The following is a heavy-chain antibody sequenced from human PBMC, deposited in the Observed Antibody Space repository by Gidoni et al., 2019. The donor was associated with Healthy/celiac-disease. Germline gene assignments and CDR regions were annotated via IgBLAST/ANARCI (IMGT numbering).Heavy chain of an antibody. CDR1: GVTVSSNY. J-gene: IGHJ4*02. CDR2: IYSCCSP. CDR3: ARTDMATITGASDY. Sequence: EVQLVEPGGGWVQPGGSLRLSCAASGVTVSSNYMSWVRQAPGKGLEWVSVIYSCCSPYYADSVKCRFTISRDNSKNTLYLQMNSLRAEDTAVYYCARTDMATITGASDYWGQGTLVTVSS. D-gene: IGHD5-12*01. V-gene: IGHV3-66*01.